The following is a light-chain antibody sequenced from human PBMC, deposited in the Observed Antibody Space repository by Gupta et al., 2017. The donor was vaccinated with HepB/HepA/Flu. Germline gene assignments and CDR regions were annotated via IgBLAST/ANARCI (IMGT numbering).Light chain of an antibody. V-gene: IGKV1-39*01. CDR1: QNINNN. CDR3: QENDYVHLCV. CDR2: AVS. Sequence: DIQITQSPASLSASVGDRVSITCRASQNINNNLNWYKQKPRKAPEVLIYAVSSWQRVFASRLGGSGCGKDLALSNSNTQQEDFAAYYYQENDYVHLCVFGQGTKLEIK. J-gene: IGKJ2*04.